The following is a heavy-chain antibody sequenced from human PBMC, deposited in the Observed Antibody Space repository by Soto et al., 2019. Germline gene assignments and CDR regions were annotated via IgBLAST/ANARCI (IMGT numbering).Heavy chain of an antibody. CDR3: AHRAVYRGSYWDGGYFDY. Sequence: QITLEESGPPRVKPTQTLTLTCTFSGFSLATSGVGVGWIRQPPGKALEWLGVIYWDDDKRYSPSLKSRVTIAKDASNTQVFLTMTNMDPVDTATYYCAHRAVYRGSYWDGGYFDYWGQGALVTVSS. J-gene: IGHJ4*02. V-gene: IGHV2-5*02. CDR1: GFSLATSGVG. CDR2: IYWDDDK. D-gene: IGHD3-10*01.